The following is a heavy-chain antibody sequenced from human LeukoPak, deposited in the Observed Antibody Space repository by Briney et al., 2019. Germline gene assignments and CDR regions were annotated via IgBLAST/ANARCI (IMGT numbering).Heavy chain of an antibody. CDR2: VYYRGSA. Sequence: SETLSLTRTVSGGSISSRNSDWGWIRQPPGRGLEWIGSVYYRGSAHYNPSLESRVSISVDTSKNHFSLKLSSVTAADTAVYYCAREEEDWNDNDFFDHWGQGILVTVSS. J-gene: IGHJ4*02. V-gene: IGHV4-39*07. D-gene: IGHD1-1*01. CDR3: AREEEDWNDNDFFDH. CDR1: GGSISSRNSD.